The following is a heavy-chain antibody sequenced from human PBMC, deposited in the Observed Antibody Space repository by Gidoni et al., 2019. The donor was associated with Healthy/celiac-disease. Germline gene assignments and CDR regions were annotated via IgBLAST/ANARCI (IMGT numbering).Heavy chain of an antibody. CDR2: ISSSSSYI. Sequence: EVQLVESGEGLVKPGGSLRLSCAASGFTFSSYSMNWVRQAPGKGLEWVSSISSSSSYIYYADSVKGRFTISRDNAKNSLYLQMNSLRAEDTAVYYCARDQLAEMATISFYGMDVWGQGTTVTVSS. V-gene: IGHV3-21*01. J-gene: IGHJ6*02. CDR1: GFTFSSYS. D-gene: IGHD5-12*01. CDR3: ARDQLAEMATISFYGMDV.